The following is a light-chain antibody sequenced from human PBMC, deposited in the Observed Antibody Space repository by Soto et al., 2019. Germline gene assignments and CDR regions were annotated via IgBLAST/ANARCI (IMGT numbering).Light chain of an antibody. Sequence: PGERATLSCRASRSVSSYLAWYQQKPGQAPRLLIYDASNRATGIPARFSGSGSGTDFTLTISSLEPEDFAVYYCQQRSNWPPLTFGGGTKVEIK. CDR2: DAS. CDR3: QQRSNWPPLT. V-gene: IGKV3-11*01. CDR1: RSVSSY. J-gene: IGKJ4*01.